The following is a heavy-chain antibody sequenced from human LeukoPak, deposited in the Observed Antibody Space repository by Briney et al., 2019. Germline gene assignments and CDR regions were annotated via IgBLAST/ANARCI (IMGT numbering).Heavy chain of an antibody. CDR2: IYISGST. Sequence: SETLSLTCTVSGGSMRSYYWSWIRQPAGKGLEWIGRIYISGSTNYNPSLKSRATMSVDTSKNQFSLKLSSVTAADTAVYYCARDLVNDYGDYFDYWGQGTLVTVSS. V-gene: IGHV4-4*07. J-gene: IGHJ4*02. CDR3: ARDLVNDYGDYFDY. CDR1: GGSMRSYY. D-gene: IGHD4-17*01.